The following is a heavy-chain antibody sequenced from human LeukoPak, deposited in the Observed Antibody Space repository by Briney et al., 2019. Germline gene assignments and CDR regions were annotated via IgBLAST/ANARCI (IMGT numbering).Heavy chain of an antibody. J-gene: IGHJ1*01. CDR2: THKSGST. CDR1: GGSISDYH. Sequence: PSETLSLTCTVSGGSISDYHWTWIRQSPGKTLEWLGCTHKSGSTHYNPSLRSRVTISLDTSKRQLSLRLKSVTAPDTAVYYCARVVQSTDSSGFYLPEYFQHWGQGTLVTVSS. CDR3: ARVVQSTDSSGFYLPEYFQH. D-gene: IGHD3-22*01. V-gene: IGHV4-59*01.